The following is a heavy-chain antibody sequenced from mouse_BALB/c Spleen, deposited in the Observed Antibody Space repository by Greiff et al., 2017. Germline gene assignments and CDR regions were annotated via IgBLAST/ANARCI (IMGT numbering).Heavy chain of an antibody. V-gene: IGHV1S22*01. CDR2: IYPGSGST. CDR3: TRFDYDHLDY. Sequence: LQQPGSELVRPGASVKLSCKASGYTFTSYWMHWVKQRHGQGLEWIGNIYPGSGSTNYNEKFKSKGTLTVDTSSSTAYMHLSSLTSEDSAVYYCTRFDYDHLDYWGQGTTLTVSS. CDR1: GYTFTSYW. J-gene: IGHJ2*01. D-gene: IGHD2-4*01.